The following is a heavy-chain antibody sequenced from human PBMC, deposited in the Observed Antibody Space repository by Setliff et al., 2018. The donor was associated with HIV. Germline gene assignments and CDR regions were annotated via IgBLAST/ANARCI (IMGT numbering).Heavy chain of an antibody. D-gene: IGHD6-19*01. J-gene: IGHJ4*02. Sequence: SETLSLTCTVSGGTYYWSWIRQPPGKGLEWIGNAHYSGSTNYNPSLKSRVTMSVDTSKNQFSLELTSVTTEDTAVYYCATGSYSSVWYGFDYWGRGTLVTVS. CDR2: AHYSGST. CDR3: ATGSYSSVWYGFDY. V-gene: IGHV4-59*01. CDR1: GGTYY.